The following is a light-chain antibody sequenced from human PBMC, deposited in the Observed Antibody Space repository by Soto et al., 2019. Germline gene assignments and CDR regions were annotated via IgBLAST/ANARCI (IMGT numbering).Light chain of an antibody. CDR2: EVS. V-gene: IGLV2-14*01. CDR3: SSYTTTTTLVV. J-gene: IGLJ3*02. Sequence: QPASVSGSPGQSITISCTGTSSDVGGYNYVSWYQQHPGKAPKLMIYEVSHRPSGVSDRFSGSKSGNTASLTISGLQAEDEADYYCSSYTTTTTLVVFGGGTKLTVL. CDR1: SSDVGGYNY.